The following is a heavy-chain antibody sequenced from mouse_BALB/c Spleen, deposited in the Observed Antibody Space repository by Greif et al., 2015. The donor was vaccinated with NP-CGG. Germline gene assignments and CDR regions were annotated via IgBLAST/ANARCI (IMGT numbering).Heavy chain of an antibody. CDR2: IDPANGNT. Sequence: VHVKQSGAELVKPGASVKLSCTASGFNIKDTYMHWVKQRPEQGLEWIGRIDPANGNTEYDPKFQGKATITADTSSNTAYLQLSSLTSEDTAVYYCARWDWYFDVWGAGTTVTVSS. J-gene: IGHJ1*01. CDR3: ARWDWYFDV. CDR1: GFNIKDTY. V-gene: IGHV14-3*02.